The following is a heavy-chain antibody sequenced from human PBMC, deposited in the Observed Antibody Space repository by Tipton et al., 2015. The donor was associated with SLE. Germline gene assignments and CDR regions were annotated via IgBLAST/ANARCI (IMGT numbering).Heavy chain of an antibody. CDR2: INHSGST. V-gene: IGHV4-34*01. Sequence: TLSLTCTVSGGSISSYYWSWIRQPPGKGLEWIGEINHSGSTNYNPSLKSRVTISVDTSKNQFSLKLSSVTAADTAVYYCARGEFVVVVAATYYYYGMDVWGQGTTVTVSS. J-gene: IGHJ6*02. CDR1: GGSISSYY. D-gene: IGHD2-15*01. CDR3: ARGEFVVVVAATYYYYGMDV.